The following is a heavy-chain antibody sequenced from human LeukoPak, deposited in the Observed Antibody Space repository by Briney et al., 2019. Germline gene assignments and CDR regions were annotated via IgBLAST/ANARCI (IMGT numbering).Heavy chain of an antibody. D-gene: IGHD2-15*01. CDR2: INHSGST. V-gene: IGHV4-34*01. CDR1: GGSFSGYY. CDR3: ARGRIVVVVAATRPFDY. Sequence: SETLSLTCAVYGGSFSGYYWSWIRQPPGKGLEWLGEINHSGSTNYNPSLKSRVTISVDTSKNQFSLKLSSVTAADTAVYYCARGRIVVVVAATRPFDYWGQGTLVTVSS. J-gene: IGHJ4*02.